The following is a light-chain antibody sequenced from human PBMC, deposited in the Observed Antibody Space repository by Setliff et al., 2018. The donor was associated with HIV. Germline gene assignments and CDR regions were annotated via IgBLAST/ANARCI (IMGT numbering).Light chain of an antibody. V-gene: IGLV2-14*03. CDR3: SSYTSSSIFYV. CDR2: DVS. CDR1: SSDGGGYNY. Sequence: QSVLAQPASGSGSPGQSITISCTGTSSDGGGYNYVSWYQQHPGKAPKFMIYDVSNRPSGVSNRFSGFKDGNTASLPISGLQAEDDADYYCSSYTSSSIFYVFGTGTKVTVL. J-gene: IGLJ1*01.